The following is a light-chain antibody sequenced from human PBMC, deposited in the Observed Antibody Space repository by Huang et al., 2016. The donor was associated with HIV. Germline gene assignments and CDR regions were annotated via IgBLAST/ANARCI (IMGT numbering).Light chain of an antibody. Sequence: VLTQSAATLSLSPGERATLSCRASQSVGSHLAWYQQKPGQAPRLLMYDVSNRATGVPVRFSGSGSGTDFTLTISSLEPEDFAVYYCQQGGNWPITFGQGTRLEIK. CDR3: QQGGNWPIT. CDR2: DVS. CDR1: QSVGSH. J-gene: IGKJ5*01. V-gene: IGKV3-11*01.